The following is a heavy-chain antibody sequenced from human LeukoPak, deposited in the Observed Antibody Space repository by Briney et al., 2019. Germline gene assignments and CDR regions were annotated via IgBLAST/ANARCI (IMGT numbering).Heavy chain of an antibody. CDR1: GGTFSSYA. V-gene: IGHV1-69*13. CDR2: IIPIFGTA. CDR3: ARESGGSSSSRTYYYGMDV. Sequence: SVKVSCKASGGTFSSYAISWVRQAPGQGLEWMGGIIPIFGTANYAQKFQGRVTTTADESTSTAYMELSSLRSEDTAVYYCARESGGSSSSRTYYYGMDVWGQGTTVTVSS. J-gene: IGHJ6*02. D-gene: IGHD6-13*01.